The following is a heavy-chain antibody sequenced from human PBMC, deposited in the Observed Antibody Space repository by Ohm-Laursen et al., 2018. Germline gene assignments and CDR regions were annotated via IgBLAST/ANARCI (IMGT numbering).Heavy chain of an antibody. CDR3: ARVEGSRTGAPPGDY. Sequence: SLRLSCAASGFTFSSYAMSWVRQAPGKGLEWVSAISGSGGSTYYADSVKGRFTISRDNSKNTLYLQMNSLRAEDTAVYYCARVEGSRTGAPPGDYWGQGTLVTVPS. CDR2: ISGSGGST. V-gene: IGHV3-23*01. CDR1: GFTFSSYA. D-gene: IGHD2-8*02. J-gene: IGHJ4*02.